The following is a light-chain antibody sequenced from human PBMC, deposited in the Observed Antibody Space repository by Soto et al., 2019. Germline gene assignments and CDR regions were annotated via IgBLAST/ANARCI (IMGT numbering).Light chain of an antibody. CDR3: SSYTTSTTSWV. Sequence: QSALTQPASVSGSLGQSITLSCTGTSSDVGGYNYVSWYQHHPGKAPKLMIYEVSNRPSGVSNRFSGSKSGNTASLTISGLQAEDEADYYCSSYTTSTTSWVFGGGTQLTVL. CDR2: EVS. V-gene: IGLV2-14*01. CDR1: SSDVGGYNY. J-gene: IGLJ3*02.